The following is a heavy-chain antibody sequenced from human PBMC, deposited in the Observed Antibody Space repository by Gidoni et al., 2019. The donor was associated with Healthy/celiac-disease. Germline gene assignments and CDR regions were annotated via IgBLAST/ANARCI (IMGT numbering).Heavy chain of an antibody. J-gene: IGHJ4*02. CDR2: ISSSSSYI. CDR3: VRGGSGRPSYYFDY. D-gene: IGHD6-19*01. CDR1: GFPFSSYS. Sequence: VQLVESGGGLVNPGGSLRLSCASSGFPFSSYSMNWVRQAPGKGLEWVSSISSSSSYIYYADSVKGRFTIARDNAKNSLYLQMNSLRAEDTAVYYCVRGGSGRPSYYFDYWGQGTLVTVSS. V-gene: IGHV3-21*01.